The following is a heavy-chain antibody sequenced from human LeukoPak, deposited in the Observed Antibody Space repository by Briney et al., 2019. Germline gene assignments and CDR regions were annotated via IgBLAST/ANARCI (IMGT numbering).Heavy chain of an antibody. D-gene: IGHD3-22*01. V-gene: IGHV3-53*01. CDR2: IYSGGST. Sequence: GGSLRLSCAASGFTVSSNYMSWVRQAPGKGLEWVSVIYSGGSTYYADSVKGRFTISRDNSKNTLYLQMNSLRAEDTAVYYCAKYSHDSSGSYDYWGQGTLVTVSS. CDR3: AKYSHDSSGSYDY. J-gene: IGHJ4*02. CDR1: GFTVSSNY.